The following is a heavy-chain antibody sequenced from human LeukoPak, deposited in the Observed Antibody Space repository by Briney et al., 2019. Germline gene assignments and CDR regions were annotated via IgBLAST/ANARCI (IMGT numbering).Heavy chain of an antibody. CDR1: GFTFSSYA. V-gene: IGHV3-30-3*01. CDR3: ARDLQKLGIHYYCYGMDV. CDR2: ISYEGSNK. Sequence: GGSLRLSCAASGFTFSSYAMHWVRQAPGKGLKWVAVISYEGSNKYYADSVKGRFTISRDNSKNTLYLQMNSLRAEDTAVYYCARDLQKLGIHYYCYGMDVWGQGTTVTVSS. J-gene: IGHJ6*02. D-gene: IGHD7-27*01.